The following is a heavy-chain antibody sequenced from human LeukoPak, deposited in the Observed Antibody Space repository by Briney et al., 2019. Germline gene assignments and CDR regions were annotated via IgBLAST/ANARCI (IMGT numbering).Heavy chain of an antibody. J-gene: IGHJ4*02. CDR1: GGSISSGDYY. Sequence: SETLSLTCTGSGGSISSGDYYWSWIRQPPGKGLEWIGYIYYSGSTYYNPSLKSRVTMSVDTSKNHFSLKLSSVTAADTAVYYCARGATVVTPNYWGQGTLVAVSS. CDR3: ARGATVVTPNY. D-gene: IGHD4-23*01. V-gene: IGHV4-30-4*08. CDR2: IYYSGST.